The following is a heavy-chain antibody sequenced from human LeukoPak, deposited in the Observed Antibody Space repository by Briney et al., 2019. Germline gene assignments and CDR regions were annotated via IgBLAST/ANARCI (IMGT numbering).Heavy chain of an antibody. D-gene: IGHD3-3*01. CDR2: IYYSGST. V-gene: IGHV4-39*01. CDR3: ARHEITIFGVVNG. J-gene: IGHJ4*02. Sequence: SETLSLTCTVSGGSISSSSYYWGWIRQPPGKGLEWIGSIYYSGSTYYNPSLKSRVTISVDTSKNQFSLKLSSVTAADTAVYYCARHEITIFGVVNGWGQGTLVTVST. CDR1: GGSISSSSYY.